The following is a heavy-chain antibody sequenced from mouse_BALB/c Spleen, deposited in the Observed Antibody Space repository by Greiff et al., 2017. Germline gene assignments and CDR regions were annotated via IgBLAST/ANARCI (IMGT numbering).Heavy chain of an antibody. J-gene: IGHJ2*01. Sequence: EVKLVESGGGLVKPGGSLKLSCAASGLTFSSYAMSWVRQTPEKRLEWVASISSGGSTYYPDSVKGRFTISRDNARNILYLQMSSLRSEDTAMYYCARGLYDYDEVFDYWGQGTTLTVSS. CDR2: ISSGGST. D-gene: IGHD2-4*01. CDR1: GLTFSSYA. CDR3: ARGLYDYDEVFDY. V-gene: IGHV5-6-5*01.